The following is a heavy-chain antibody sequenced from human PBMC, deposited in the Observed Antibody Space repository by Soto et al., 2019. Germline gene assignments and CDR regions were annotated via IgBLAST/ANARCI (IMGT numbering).Heavy chain of an antibody. CDR3: AVYGGNRYWYFDL. D-gene: IGHD4-17*01. V-gene: IGHV1-8*01. Sequence: QVQLVQSGAAVKKPGASVKVSCKPSGYTFTSYDINWVRQATGQGLEWMGWMNPNSCNTGYAEKFQVRVTMTRNTSISTAYMELSSLRSAATAVYYCAVYGGNRYWYFDLWGRGTLVTVSS. CDR1: GYTFTSYD. J-gene: IGHJ2*01. CDR2: MNPNSCNT.